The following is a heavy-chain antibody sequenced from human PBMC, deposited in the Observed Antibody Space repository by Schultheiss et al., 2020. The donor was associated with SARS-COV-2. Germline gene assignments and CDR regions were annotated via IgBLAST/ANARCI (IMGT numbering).Heavy chain of an antibody. CDR1: GFTFSSYA. D-gene: IGHD3-22*01. Sequence: SCAASGFTFSSYAMSWVRQAPGKGLEWVSAISGSGGSTYYADSVKGRFTISRDNSKNTLYLQMNSLRAEDTAVYYCAKAPYYYDTQGQNYFDYWGQGTLVTVSS. J-gene: IGHJ4*02. V-gene: IGHV3-23*01. CDR3: AKAPYYYDTQGQNYFDY. CDR2: ISGSGGST.